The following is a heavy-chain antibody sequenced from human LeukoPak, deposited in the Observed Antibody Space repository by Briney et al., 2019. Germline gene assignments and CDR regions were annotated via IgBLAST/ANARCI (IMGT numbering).Heavy chain of an antibody. Sequence: SQSLSLTCAVSGGSISSGGYSWSWIRQPPGKGLEWIGCIYHSGSTYYNPSLKSRVTISVDRSKNQCSLKLSSVTAADRAVYYCASKPSHAGVPAAFDYGGQPTLRTVSS. CDR1: GGSISSGGYS. J-gene: IGHJ4*02. D-gene: IGHD2-2*01. CDR2: IYHSGST. CDR3: ASKPSHAGVPAAFDY. V-gene: IGHV4-30-2*01.